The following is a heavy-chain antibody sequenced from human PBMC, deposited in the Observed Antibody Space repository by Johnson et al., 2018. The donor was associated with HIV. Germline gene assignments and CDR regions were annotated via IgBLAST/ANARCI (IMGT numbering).Heavy chain of an antibody. J-gene: IGHJ3*02. CDR1: GFTFSDYY. V-gene: IGHV3-11*04. Sequence: QVQLVESGGGLVKPGGSLRLSCAASGFTFSDYYMSWIRQAPGKGLEWVSYISSSGSIGYADSVKGRFTISRDNAKTSLYLQMNSLRAEDTAVYYCARDDTEADGAFDIWGQGTMVTVSS. D-gene: IGHD2-2*02. CDR2: ISSSGSI. CDR3: ARDDTEADGAFDI.